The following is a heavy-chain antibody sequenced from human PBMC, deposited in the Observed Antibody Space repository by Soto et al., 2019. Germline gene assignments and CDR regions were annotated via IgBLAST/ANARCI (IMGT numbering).Heavy chain of an antibody. V-gene: IGHV2-5*01. J-gene: IGHJ4*02. Sequence: ASGPTLVNPTQTFTLACTFSGFSLSTSGMGVGWIRQPPGKALEWLALIYWNDDKRYSPSLKSRLTITKDTSKNQVVLTMTNMDPVDTATYYCAHYSSTSSFDYWGQGTLVTVSS. D-gene: IGHD6-13*01. CDR3: AHYSSTSSFDY. CDR1: GFSLSTSGMG. CDR2: IYWNDDK.